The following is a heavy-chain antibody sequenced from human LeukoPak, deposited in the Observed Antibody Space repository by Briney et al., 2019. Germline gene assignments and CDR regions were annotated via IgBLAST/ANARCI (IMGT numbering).Heavy chain of an antibody. CDR2: INPSGGST. Sequence: GASVKASCKASGYTFTSYYMHWVRQAPGQGLEWMGIINPSGGSTSYAQKFQGRVTMTRDTSTSTVYMELSSLRSEDTAVYYCARDNWNDNGMDVWGQGTTVTASS. CDR3: ARDNWNDNGMDV. V-gene: IGHV1-46*01. J-gene: IGHJ6*02. CDR1: GYTFTSYY. D-gene: IGHD1-1*01.